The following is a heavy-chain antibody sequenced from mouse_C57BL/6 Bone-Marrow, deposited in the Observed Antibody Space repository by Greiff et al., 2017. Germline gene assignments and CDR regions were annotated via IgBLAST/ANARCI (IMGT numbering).Heavy chain of an antibody. Sequence: VQLQQPGAELVKPGASVSLSCKASGYTFTSYWMHWVRQRPGRGLEWIGRIDPNGGGTKSNEKFKSKATLTVDKASSAAYMQLSRLTSEDTAVYYCAKSSCVGFAYWGQGTLVTVSA. CDR1: GYTFTSYW. CDR2: IDPNGGGT. J-gene: IGHJ3*01. D-gene: IGHD1-1*01. CDR3: AKSSCVGFAY. V-gene: IGHV1-72*01.